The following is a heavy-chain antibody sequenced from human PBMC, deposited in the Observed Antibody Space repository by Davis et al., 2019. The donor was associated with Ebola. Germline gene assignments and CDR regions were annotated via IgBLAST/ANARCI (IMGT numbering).Heavy chain of an antibody. D-gene: IGHD1-26*01. V-gene: IGHV4-34*01. CDR3: AREASGSALAAFDI. Sequence: SQTLSLTCAVYGGSFSGYYWSWIRQPPGKGLEWIGEINHSGSTNYNPSLESRVTISVDTSKNQFSLKLSSVTAEDTAVYYCAREASGSALAAFDIWGQGTMVTVSS. CDR1: GGSFSGYY. CDR2: INHSGST. J-gene: IGHJ3*02.